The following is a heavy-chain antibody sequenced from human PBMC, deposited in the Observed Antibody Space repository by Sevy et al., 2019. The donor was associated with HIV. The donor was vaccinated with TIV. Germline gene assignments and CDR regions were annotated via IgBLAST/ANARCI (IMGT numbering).Heavy chain of an antibody. V-gene: IGHV3-74*01. CDR1: GFTFSSYW. D-gene: IGHD3-10*01. CDR2: INTDGSNT. Sequence: GGSLRLSCAASGFTFSSYWMHWVRQAPGKGLVWVSLINTDGSNTIYADSVKGRFTISRDNAKNTLYLQMSSLRAEDTAGYYCGRDPSASVIDARNWFDPWGQGTRVTVSS. J-gene: IGHJ5*02. CDR3: GRDPSASVIDARNWFDP.